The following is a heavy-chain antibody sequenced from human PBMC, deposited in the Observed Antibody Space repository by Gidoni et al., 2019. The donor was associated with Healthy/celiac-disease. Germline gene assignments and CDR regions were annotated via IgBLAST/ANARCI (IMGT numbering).Heavy chain of an antibody. CDR3: ARVPWDYYDSSGYYHFDY. D-gene: IGHD3-22*01. J-gene: IGHJ4*02. Sequence: QVQLQESGPGLVKPSGTLSLTCAVSGGSISSSNWWSWVRQPPGKGLEWIGEIYHSGSTNYNPSLKSRVTISVDKSKNQFSLKLSSVTAADTAVYYCARVPWDYYDSSGYYHFDYWGQGTLVTVSS. CDR1: GGSISSSNW. V-gene: IGHV4-4*02. CDR2: IYHSGST.